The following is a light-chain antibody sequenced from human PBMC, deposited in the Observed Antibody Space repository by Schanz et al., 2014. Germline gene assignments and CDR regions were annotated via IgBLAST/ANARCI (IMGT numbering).Light chain of an antibody. J-gene: IGKJ2*02. CDR1: QSVSSNY. CDR2: GAS. Sequence: EIVLTQSPAPLSLSPGERATLSCGASQSVSSNYLAWYQQKPGLAPRLLIYGASIRATGIPDRFSGSGSGSDFTLTISRLDPEDFALYYCQQYGSSPPCTFGQGTKLEIK. V-gene: IGKV3D-20*01. CDR3: QQYGSSPPCT.